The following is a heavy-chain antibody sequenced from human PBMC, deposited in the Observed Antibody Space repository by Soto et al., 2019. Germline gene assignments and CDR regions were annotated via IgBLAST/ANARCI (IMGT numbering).Heavy chain of an antibody. Sequence: EVQLVESGGGLVQPGGSLRLSCAASGFTFSSYSMNWVRQAPGKGLEWVSYISSSSSTIYYADSVKGRFTISRDNAKNSLYLKMNSLRDEDTAVYYCARDQAYDPYSYGMDVWGKGTTVTASS. CDR2: ISSSSSTI. V-gene: IGHV3-48*02. CDR3: ARDQAYDPYSYGMDV. J-gene: IGHJ6*04. CDR1: GFTFSSYS. D-gene: IGHD2-8*01.